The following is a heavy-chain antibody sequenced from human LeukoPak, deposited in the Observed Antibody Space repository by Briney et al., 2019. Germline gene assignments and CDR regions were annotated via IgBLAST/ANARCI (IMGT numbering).Heavy chain of an antibody. J-gene: IGHJ4*02. D-gene: IGHD3-3*01. Sequence: PGGSLRLSCAASGFTFSNAWMNWVRQAPGKGLEWVGRIKSKTDGGTTGYAAPVKGRFTISRDDSKNTLYLQMNSLKTEDTAVYYCTTDPQGITIFGVVSFDYWGQGTLVTVSS. CDR3: TTDPQGITIFGVVSFDY. V-gene: IGHV3-15*07. CDR1: GFTFSNAW. CDR2: IKSKTDGGTT.